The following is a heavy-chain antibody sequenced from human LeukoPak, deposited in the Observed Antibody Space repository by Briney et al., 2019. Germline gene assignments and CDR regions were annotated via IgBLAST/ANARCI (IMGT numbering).Heavy chain of an antibody. CDR2: ISGSGGST. V-gene: IGHV3-23*01. CDR3: AKPATVTTSGYYFDY. Sequence: PGGSLRLSCAASGFTFSSYAMSWVRQAPGKGLEWVSAISGSGGSTYYADSVKGRFTISRDNSKNTLYLQMNSPRAEDTAVYYCAKPATVTTSGYYFDYWGQGTLVTVSS. D-gene: IGHD4-17*01. J-gene: IGHJ4*02. CDR1: GFTFSSYA.